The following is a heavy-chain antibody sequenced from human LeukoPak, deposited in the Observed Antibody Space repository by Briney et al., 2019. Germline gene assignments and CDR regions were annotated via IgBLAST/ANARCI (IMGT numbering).Heavy chain of an antibody. CDR3: ARSLTTVVTPHDAFDI. Sequence: ASVKVSCKASGYTFTSYGISWVRQAPGQGLEWMGWISAYNGNTNYAQKLQGRVTMTTDTSTSTAYMELRSLRSDDTAVYYCARSLTTVVTPHDAFDIWGQGTMVTVSS. V-gene: IGHV1-18*01. CDR2: ISAYNGNT. CDR1: GYTFTSYG. J-gene: IGHJ3*02. D-gene: IGHD4-23*01.